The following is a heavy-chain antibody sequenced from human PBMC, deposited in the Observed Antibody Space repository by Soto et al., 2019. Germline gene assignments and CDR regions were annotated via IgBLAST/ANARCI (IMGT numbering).Heavy chain of an antibody. CDR1: GFTFNSYA. Sequence: EVQLLESGGGLVQPGGSLRLSCAASGFTFNSYAMIWVRQAPGKGLEWVSAISGSGSSTYYADSVRGRFTISRDNSNETLFLHMHSLKAEKTAVYYCAKGQTEWGSGSCRFAHWGRGTLVTVSS. J-gene: IGHJ4*02. D-gene: IGHD6-19*01. CDR3: AKGQTEWGSGSCRFAH. V-gene: IGHV3-23*01. CDR2: ISGSGSST.